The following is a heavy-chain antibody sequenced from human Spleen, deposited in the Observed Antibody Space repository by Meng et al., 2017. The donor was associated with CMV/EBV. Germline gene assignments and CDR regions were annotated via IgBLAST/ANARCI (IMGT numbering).Heavy chain of an antibody. D-gene: IGHD3-16*01. CDR2: ISSGSSHI. J-gene: IGHJ4*02. CDR1: GFIFSSYT. CDR3: AREGMISFGGAGVDY. V-gene: IGHV3-21*01. Sequence: GESLKISCAASGFIFSSYTMNWVRQAPGKGLEWVSSISSGSSHIDYADSVQGRFTISRDNAKNSLYLEMNSLRAEDTAIYYCAREGMISFGGAGVDYWGQGTLVTVSS.